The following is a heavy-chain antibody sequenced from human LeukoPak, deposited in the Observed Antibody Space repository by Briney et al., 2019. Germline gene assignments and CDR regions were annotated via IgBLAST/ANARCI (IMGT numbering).Heavy chain of an antibody. CDR1: GFTFDDYA. CDR2: ISGSGGST. CDR3: AKSGTTMVRGVIPTPHWYFDL. J-gene: IGHJ2*01. Sequence: GGSLRLSCAASGFTFDDYAMSWVRQAPGKGLEWVSAISGSGGSTYYADSVKGRFTISRDNSKNTLYLQMNSLRAEDTAVYYCAKSGTTMVRGVIPTPHWYFDLWGRGTLVTVSS. V-gene: IGHV3-23*01. D-gene: IGHD3-10*01.